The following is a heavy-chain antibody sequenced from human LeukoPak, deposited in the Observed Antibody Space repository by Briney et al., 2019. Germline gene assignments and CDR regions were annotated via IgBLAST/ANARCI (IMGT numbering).Heavy chain of an antibody. J-gene: IGHJ4*02. Sequence: GESLRLSCVASGFTFSTYAMSWVRQAPGKGLEWVSVVSDSGTSAYYADSVNGRFTISRDNAKNTLYLQMNSLRDEDTAVYYCARDHMYYFDYWGQGALVTVSS. CDR2: VSDSGTSA. CDR1: GFTFSTYA. CDR3: ARDHMYYFDY. V-gene: IGHV3-23*01.